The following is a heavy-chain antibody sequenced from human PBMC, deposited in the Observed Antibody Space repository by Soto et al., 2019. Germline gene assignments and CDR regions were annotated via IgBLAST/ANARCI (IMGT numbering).Heavy chain of an antibody. V-gene: IGHV4-34*01. CDR2: INHSGST. J-gene: IGHJ3*02. CDR3: ARVEDYGDYVFLSDAFDI. Sequence: SETLSLTCAVYGGSFSGYYWSWIRQPPGKGLEWIGEINHSGSTNYNPSLKSRVTISVDTSKNQFSLKLSSVTAADTAVYYCARVEDYGDYVFLSDAFDIWGQGTMVTVSS. D-gene: IGHD4-17*01. CDR1: GGSFSGYY.